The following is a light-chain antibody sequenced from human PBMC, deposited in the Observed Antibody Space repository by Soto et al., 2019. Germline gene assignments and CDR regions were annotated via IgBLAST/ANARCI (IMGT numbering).Light chain of an antibody. CDR3: QQRSNWPPT. CDR2: SAS. Sequence: EIVLTQSPATLSLSPGERATLSCRASQNVGNEVVWYHQKRGQAPRLLIYSASNRATGIPARFSGSGSGTDFTLTISSLEHEDFAAYYCQQRSNWPPTFGGGTKVEIK. V-gene: IGKV3-11*01. J-gene: IGKJ4*01. CDR1: QNVGNE.